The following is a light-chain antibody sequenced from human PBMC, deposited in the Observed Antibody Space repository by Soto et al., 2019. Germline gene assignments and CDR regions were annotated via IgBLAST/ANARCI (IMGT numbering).Light chain of an antibody. CDR1: QSVSSK. V-gene: IGKV3-15*01. CDR3: QHYSTWLWT. Sequence: EIVMTQAPATLSVSPGERATLSCRASQSVSSKLAWYQQKPGQGPRLLMYDASSRATGIPPRFSGSGSGTEFTLTISSLQSEDFAVYYCQHYSTWLWTFGQGTKVEIK. CDR2: DAS. J-gene: IGKJ1*01.